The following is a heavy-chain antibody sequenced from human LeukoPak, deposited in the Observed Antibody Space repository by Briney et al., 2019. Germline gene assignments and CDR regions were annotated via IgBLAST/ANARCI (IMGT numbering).Heavy chain of an antibody. J-gene: IGHJ4*02. Sequence: ASVKVSCKASGGTFSSYTISWVRQAPGQGLEWMGRMNPNSGNTGYAQKFQGRVTMTRNTSISTAYMELSSLRSEDTAVYYCARGLAYCGGDCYWFGSPRRYYFDYWGQGTLVTVSS. V-gene: IGHV1-8*02. CDR3: ARGLAYCGGDCYWFGSPRRYYFDY. CDR2: MNPNSGNT. CDR1: GGTFSSYT. D-gene: IGHD2-21*02.